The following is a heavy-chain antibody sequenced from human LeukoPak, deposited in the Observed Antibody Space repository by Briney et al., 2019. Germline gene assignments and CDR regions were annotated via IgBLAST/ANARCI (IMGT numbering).Heavy chain of an antibody. Sequence: SETLSLTCTVSGGSISSGGYYWSWIRQPPGKGLEWIGYIYHSGSTYYNPSLKSRVTISVDRSKNQFSPKLSSVTAADTAVYYCARGIVGDISWGQGTLVTVSS. CDR3: ARGIVGDIS. CDR2: IYHSGST. V-gene: IGHV4-30-2*01. CDR1: GGSISSGGYY. D-gene: IGHD1-26*01. J-gene: IGHJ5*02.